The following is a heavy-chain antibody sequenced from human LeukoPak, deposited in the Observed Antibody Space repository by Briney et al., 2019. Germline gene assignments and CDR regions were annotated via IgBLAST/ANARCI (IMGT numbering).Heavy chain of an antibody. Sequence: GESLKISGKGSGYTFTSYWIVWVRQLPGKSLEWMGIIYPGDSDTRYSPSFQGKVTITANKYISTAYLQWSSLKASDTAMYYCARRYYGSGSYGDYWGQGTLVTVSS. CDR3: ARRYYGSGSYGDY. D-gene: IGHD3-10*01. J-gene: IGHJ4*02. CDR1: GYTFTSYW. V-gene: IGHV5-51*01. CDR2: IYPGDSDT.